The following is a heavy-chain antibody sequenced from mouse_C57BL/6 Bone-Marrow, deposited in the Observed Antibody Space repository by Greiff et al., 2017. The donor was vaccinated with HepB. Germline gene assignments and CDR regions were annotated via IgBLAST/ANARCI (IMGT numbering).Heavy chain of an antibody. CDR3: TRGDYGSRYWYFDV. J-gene: IGHJ1*03. D-gene: IGHD1-1*01. Sequence: VQLKESGAELVRPGASVTLSCKASGYTFTDYEMHWVKQTPVHGLEWIGAIDPETGGTAYNQKFKGKAILTADKSSSTAYMELRSLTSEDSAVYYCTRGDYGSRYWYFDVWGTGTTVTVSS. CDR2: IDPETGGT. V-gene: IGHV1-15*01. CDR1: GYTFTDYE.